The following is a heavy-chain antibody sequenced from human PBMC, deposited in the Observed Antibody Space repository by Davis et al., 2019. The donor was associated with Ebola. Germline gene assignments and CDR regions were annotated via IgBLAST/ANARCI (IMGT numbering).Heavy chain of an antibody. CDR2: ISGSGDST. CDR3: ATSPEYDN. D-gene: IGHD1-14*01. J-gene: IGHJ4*02. V-gene: IGHV3-23*01. Sequence: GESLKISCAASGFTFSSSAMSWVRQAPGKGLEWVSAISGSGDSTNYADSVKGRFTISRDNSKTTVFLQMNSLRADDTAVYFCATSPEYDNWGQGTLVTVSS. CDR1: GFTFSSSA.